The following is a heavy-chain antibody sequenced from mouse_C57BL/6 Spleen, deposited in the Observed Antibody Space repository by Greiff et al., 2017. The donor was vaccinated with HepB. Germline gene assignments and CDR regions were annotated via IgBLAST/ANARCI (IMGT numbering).Heavy chain of an antibody. CDR3: ATETL. V-gene: IGHV5-17*01. CDR1: GFTFSDYG. J-gene: IGHJ3*01. Sequence: EVKLQESGGGLVKPGGSLKLSCAASGFTFSDYGMHWVRQAPEKGLEWVAYISSGSSTIYYADTVKGRFNISRDNAKNTLFLQMTSLRSEDTAMYYCATETLWGQGTLVTVSA. CDR2: ISSGSSTI.